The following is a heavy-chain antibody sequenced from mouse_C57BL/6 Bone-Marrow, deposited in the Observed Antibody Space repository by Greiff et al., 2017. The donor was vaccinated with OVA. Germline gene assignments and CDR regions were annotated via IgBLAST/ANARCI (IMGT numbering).Heavy chain of an antibody. CDR1: GYSFTDYN. D-gene: IGHD2-2*01. J-gene: IGHJ2*01. Sequence: EVQLQQSGPELVKPGASVKISCKASGYSFTDYNMNWVKQSNGKSLEWIGVINPNYGTTSYNQKFKGKATLTVDQSSSTAYMQLNSLTSEDSAVYYCAREGGMVTTKGGYYFDYWGQGTTLTVSS. CDR2: INPNYGTT. V-gene: IGHV1-39*01. CDR3: AREGGMVTTKGGYYFDY.